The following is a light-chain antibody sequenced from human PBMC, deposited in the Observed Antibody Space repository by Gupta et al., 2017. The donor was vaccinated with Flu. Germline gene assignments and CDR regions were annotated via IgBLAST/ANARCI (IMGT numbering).Light chain of an antibody. CDR2: KAS. V-gene: IGKV1-5*03. J-gene: IGKJ1*01. Sequence: DTQMTQSPSTLSASVGDRVTITCRASQSISSWLAWYQQKPGKAPKLLIYKASRVESGIPPRFSGSGSGTEFTLTISSLQPEDFAHYYCQQYNSSPWTFGQGTKVEIK. CDR3: QQYNSSPWT. CDR1: QSISSW.